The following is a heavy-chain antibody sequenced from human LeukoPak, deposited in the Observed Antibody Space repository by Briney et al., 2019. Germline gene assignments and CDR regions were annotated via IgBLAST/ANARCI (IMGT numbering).Heavy chain of an antibody. D-gene: IGHD5-24*01. J-gene: IGHJ5*02. CDR1: GGSISSYY. Sequence: SETLSLTCTVSGGSISSYYWSWIRQPPGKGLEWIGYIYHSGSTYYNPSLKSRVTISVDTSKNQFSLKLSSVTAADTAIYYCARHTAEKYNWFDRWGQGTLVTVSS. V-gene: IGHV4-59*08. CDR3: ARHTAEKYNWFDR. CDR2: IYHSGST.